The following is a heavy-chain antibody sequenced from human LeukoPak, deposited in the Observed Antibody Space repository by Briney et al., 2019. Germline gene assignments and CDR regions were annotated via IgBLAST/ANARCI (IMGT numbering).Heavy chain of an antibody. CDR2: INPSSGGA. Sequence: GASVKVSCKASGYTFTGYYMHWVRQAPGQGLEWMGWINPSSGGANYAQKFQGRVTMTRDTSISTAYMELRRLRDDDTAVYYCARDQRLWWSRGVYYFDYWGQGTLVTVSS. CDR3: ARDQRLWWSRGVYYFDY. V-gene: IGHV1-2*02. D-gene: IGHD2-21*01. CDR1: GYTFTGYY. J-gene: IGHJ4*02.